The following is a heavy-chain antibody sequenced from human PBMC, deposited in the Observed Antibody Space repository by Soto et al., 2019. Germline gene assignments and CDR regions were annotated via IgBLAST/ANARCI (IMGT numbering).Heavy chain of an antibody. CDR3: AKDRRQSAVAGTSDSDY. J-gene: IGHJ4*02. CDR2: ISGGGGRT. Sequence: EVQMLESGGGLVQPGGSLRLSCAASGFTFSTYAMSWVRQAPGKGLEWVSSISGGGGRTYYADSVKGRFTISRDNFKNALYLQLNSLRAEDTAVYDCAKDRRQSAVAGTSDSDYWGQGTLVTVSS. CDR1: GFTFSTYA. V-gene: IGHV3-23*01. D-gene: IGHD6-19*01.